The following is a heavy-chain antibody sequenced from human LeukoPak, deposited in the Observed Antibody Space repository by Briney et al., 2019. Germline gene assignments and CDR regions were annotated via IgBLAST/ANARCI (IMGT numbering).Heavy chain of an antibody. V-gene: IGHV4-39*07. CDR3: ARDRGGYTYSHDY. D-gene: IGHD5-18*01. Sequence: SETLSLTCTVSDDSISRSSYYWGWIRQPPGKGLEWIGEIYHDGSTNYNPSLKSRVTISMDKSKNQLSLKLNFVTAADTAVYYCARDRGGYTYSHDYWGQGTLVTVSS. CDR1: DDSISRSSYY. CDR2: IYHDGST. J-gene: IGHJ4*02.